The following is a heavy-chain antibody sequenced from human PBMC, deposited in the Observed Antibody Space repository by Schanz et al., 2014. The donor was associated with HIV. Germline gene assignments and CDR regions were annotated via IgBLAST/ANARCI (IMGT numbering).Heavy chain of an antibody. CDR1: GFNFNSYG. CDR2: TSYDGTKK. CDR3: ARDYHWNWFDP. D-gene: IGHD1-20*01. V-gene: IGHV3-30*03. Sequence: VQLLESGGGLEQPGGSLRLSCAASGFNFNSYGMHWVRQAPGKGLEWVAVTSYDGTKKHYADSVKGRFTISRDNSKNSLSLLIKSLRAEDAAVYYCARDYHWNWFDPWGQGTLVTVSS. J-gene: IGHJ5*02.